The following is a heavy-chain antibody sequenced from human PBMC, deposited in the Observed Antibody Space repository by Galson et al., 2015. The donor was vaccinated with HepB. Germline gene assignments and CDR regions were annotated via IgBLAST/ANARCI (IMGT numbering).Heavy chain of an antibody. CDR2: IYNSGST. CDR3: ARDLMGYNYGWYWFDP. D-gene: IGHD5-18*01. CDR1: GGSISSGGYY. V-gene: IGHV4-31*03. Sequence: TLSLTCTVSGGSISSGGYYWSWIRQHPGKGLEWIGFIYNSGSTYYNPSLKSRVIISGDTSKNQFSLSLSSVTAADTAVYYCARDLMGYNYGWYWFDPWGHGTLVTVSS. J-gene: IGHJ5*02.